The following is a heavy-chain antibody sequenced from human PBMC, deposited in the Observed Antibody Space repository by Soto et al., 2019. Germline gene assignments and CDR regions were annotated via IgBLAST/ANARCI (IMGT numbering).Heavy chain of an antibody. V-gene: IGHV4-30-2*01. J-gene: IGHJ5*02. Sequence: QLQLQESGSGLVKPSQTLSLTCAVSGGSIRSGGYSWSWIRQPPGKGLEWIGYIYHSGRTDYNSSLKHRVTKSIDRSKTQFSLMLTSVTAADTAVYYCARGTYGDYGGGWFDPWGQGTLVIVSS. D-gene: IGHD4-17*01. CDR1: GGSIRSGGYS. CDR3: ARGTYGDYGGGWFDP. CDR2: IYHSGRT.